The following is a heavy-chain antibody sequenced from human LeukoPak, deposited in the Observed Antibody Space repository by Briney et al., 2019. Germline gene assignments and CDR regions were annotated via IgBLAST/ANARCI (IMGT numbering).Heavy chain of an antibody. V-gene: IGHV3-30*02. D-gene: IGHD3-22*01. CDR1: AFTFSSYG. J-gene: IGHJ4*02. CDR2: IRYHGSNK. Sequence: PGGSLRLSCAASAFTFSSYGMHWVRQAPGKGLEWVAFIRYHGSNKYYADSVKGRFTISRDNSKNTLYLQMNSLRAEDTAVYYCARANSSGYYLDYWGQGTLVTVSS. CDR3: ARANSSGYYLDY.